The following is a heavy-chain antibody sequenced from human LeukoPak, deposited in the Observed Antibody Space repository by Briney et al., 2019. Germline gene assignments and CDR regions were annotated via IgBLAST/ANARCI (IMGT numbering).Heavy chain of an antibody. D-gene: IGHD6-19*01. Sequence: GASVKVSCKASRYTFTGYYLHWVRQAPGQGLEWMGWMNPNSGGTNYAQKFQGRVTMTRDTSISTAYMELSRLRSDDTAVYYCARVLFGYSSGWSFDYWGQGTLVTVSS. CDR3: ARVLFGYSSGWSFDY. J-gene: IGHJ4*02. V-gene: IGHV1-2*02. CDR1: RYTFTGYY. CDR2: MNPNSGGT.